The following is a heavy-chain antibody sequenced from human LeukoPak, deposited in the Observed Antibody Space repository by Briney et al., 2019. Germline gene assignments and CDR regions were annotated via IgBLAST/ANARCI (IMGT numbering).Heavy chain of an antibody. V-gene: IGHV3-30*18. CDR2: ISYDGSNK. CDR1: GFTFSSYG. D-gene: IGHD1-26*01. J-gene: IGHJ4*02. Sequence: GGSLRLSCAASGFTFSSYGMHWVRQAPGKGLEWVAVISYDGSNKYYADSVKGRFTISRDNSKNTLYLQMNSLRAEDTAVYYCAKDEVGAADYWGQGTLVTVSS. CDR3: AKDEVGAADY.